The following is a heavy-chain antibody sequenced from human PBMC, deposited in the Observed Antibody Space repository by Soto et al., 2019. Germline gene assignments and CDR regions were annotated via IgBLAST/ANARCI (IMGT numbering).Heavy chain of an antibody. V-gene: IGHV1-69*19. J-gene: IGHJ4*02. CDR1: RGTFSRHA. CDR2: IIPIFGTA. D-gene: IGHD3-22*01. Sequence: QVQLVQSGAEVRKPGSSVKVSCKASRGTFSRHAISWVRQAPGQGLEWMGGIIPIFGTANHAQKFQGRVTIIADDSTSTVYMELSSLRSEDTAMYYCARGWGYDSNDYYYAYWGQGTLVIVSS. CDR3: ARGWGYDSNDYYYAY.